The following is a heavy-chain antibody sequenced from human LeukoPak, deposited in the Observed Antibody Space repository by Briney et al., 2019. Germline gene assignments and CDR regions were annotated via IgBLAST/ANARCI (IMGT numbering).Heavy chain of an antibody. J-gene: IGHJ4*02. V-gene: IGHV3-30*03. D-gene: IGHD2-21*01. Sequence: GGSLRLSCAASGFTFSSYGMHWVRQAPGKGLEWVAVISYDGSNKYYADSVKGRFTISRDNSKNTLYLQMNSLTAEDSAVYYCARARVRGVSFFAYWGQGTLVTVSS. CDR3: ARARVRGVSFFAY. CDR1: GFTFSSYG. CDR2: ISYDGSNK.